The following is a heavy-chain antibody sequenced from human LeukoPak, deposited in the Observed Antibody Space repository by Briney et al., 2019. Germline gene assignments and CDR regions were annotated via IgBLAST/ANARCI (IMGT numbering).Heavy chain of an antibody. CDR2: INQDGSEN. J-gene: IGHJ4*02. CDR1: GFSFSDFW. Sequence: GGSLRLSCAPSGFSFSDFWMGWVRQAPGKGLDWVANINQDGSENYYVDSVKGRFTISRDNAKKSLYLQMDSLRAEDTAVYYCTKGRSNHYWGQGTLVTVST. V-gene: IGHV3-7*01. D-gene: IGHD3-10*01. CDR3: TKGRSNHY.